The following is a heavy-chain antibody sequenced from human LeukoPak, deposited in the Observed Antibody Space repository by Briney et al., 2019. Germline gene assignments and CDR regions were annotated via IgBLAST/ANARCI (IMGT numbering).Heavy chain of an antibody. Sequence: GGSLRLSCAGSGFTFDDHGMSWVRQAPGKGLEWVSGINWNGATTIHADSVKGRFTISRDNDKNSLYLQMNSLRAEDTAVYYCARDGSSSWYSETYYYYYMDVWGKGTTVTISS. J-gene: IGHJ6*03. CDR3: ARDGSSSWYSETYYYYYMDV. CDR1: GFTFDDHG. V-gene: IGHV3-20*04. CDR2: INWNGATT. D-gene: IGHD6-13*01.